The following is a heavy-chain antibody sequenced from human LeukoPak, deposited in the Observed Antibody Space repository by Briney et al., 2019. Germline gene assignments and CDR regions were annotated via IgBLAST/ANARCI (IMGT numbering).Heavy chain of an antibody. CDR3: ATAGVRSGSFASFDY. CDR2: INADETST. V-gene: IGHV3-74*01. CDR1: GFTFNTSW. J-gene: IGHJ4*02. D-gene: IGHD1-26*01. Sequence: GGSLRLSCAASGFTFNTSWMHWVRQAPGKGLIWVSRINADETSTTYADSVKGRSAISRDNAKNTLYLQMNSLRAEDTAMYYCATAGVRSGSFASFDYWGQGTLVTVSS.